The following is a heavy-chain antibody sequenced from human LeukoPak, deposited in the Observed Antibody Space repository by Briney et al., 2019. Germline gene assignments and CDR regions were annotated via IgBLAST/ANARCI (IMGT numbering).Heavy chain of an antibody. CDR2: IYPGDSDT. V-gene: IGHV5-51*01. CDR3: ARHLFGSSWPKEIDY. J-gene: IGHJ4*02. Sequence: GESLKTSCKGSGYSFTSYWIGWVRQMPGKGLEWMGIIYPGDSDTRYSPSFQGQVTISADKSISTAYLQWSSLKASDTAMYYCARHLFGSSWPKEIDYWGQGTLVTVSS. CDR1: GYSFTSYW. D-gene: IGHD6-13*01.